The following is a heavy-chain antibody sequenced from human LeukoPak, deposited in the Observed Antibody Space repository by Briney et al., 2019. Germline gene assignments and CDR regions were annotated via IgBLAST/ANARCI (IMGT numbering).Heavy chain of an antibody. CDR1: GYTFTGYY. V-gene: IGHV1-18*04. CDR3: ARDPGYCSSTSCLPGAPIDY. J-gene: IGHJ4*02. D-gene: IGHD2-2*01. Sequence: ASVKVSCKASGYTFTGYYMHWVRQAPGQGLEWMGWISAYNGNTNYAQKLQGRVTMTTDTSTSTAYMELRSLRSDDTAVYYCARDPGYCSSTSCLPGAPIDYWGQGTLVTVSS. CDR2: ISAYNGNT.